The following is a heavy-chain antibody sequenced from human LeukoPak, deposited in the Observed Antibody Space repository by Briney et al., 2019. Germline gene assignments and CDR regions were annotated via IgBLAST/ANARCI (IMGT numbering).Heavy chain of an antibody. V-gene: IGHV1-2*02. D-gene: IGHD2-8*01. CDR3: ARGHRTSSAYHCNAMDV. CDR1: GYSFTAFY. CDR2: IHPRSGET. J-gene: IGHJ6*02. Sequence: ASVKVSCKASGYSFTAFYIHWVRQAPGQGLEWMGWIHPRSGETNYAYKFRGRVTMTRDTSISTTYMDLGSLGSDDTAVYYCARGHRTSSAYHCNAMDVWGQGTTVTVSS.